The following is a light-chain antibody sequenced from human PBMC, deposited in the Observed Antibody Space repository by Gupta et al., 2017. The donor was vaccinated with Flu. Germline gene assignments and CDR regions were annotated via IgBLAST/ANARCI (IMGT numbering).Light chain of an antibody. V-gene: IGLV3-19*01. CDR1: SLRSYY. Sequence: QTVRITCQGDSLRSYYASCYRQKPGQAPVLVFYGKNNRPSGSPDRFSSSSSGNTGSLTITGAQAEDEADYYCNSRDTSGNHPVIFGGGTKLTVL. J-gene: IGLJ2*01. CDR3: NSRDTSGNHPVI. CDR2: GKN.